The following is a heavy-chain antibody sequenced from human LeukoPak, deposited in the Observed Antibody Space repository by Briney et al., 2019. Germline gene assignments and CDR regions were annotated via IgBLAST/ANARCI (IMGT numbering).Heavy chain of an antibody. Sequence: GGSLRLSCAASGFTFSSYSMNWVRQAPGKGLEWVSTVIGSGGNTYYADSVRGRFTISRDNSKNTLYLQINSLGADDTAVYYCARGGLYKFDYWGQGTLVTVSS. V-gene: IGHV3-23*01. CDR3: ARGGLYKFDY. D-gene: IGHD1-14*01. CDR2: VIGSGGNT. J-gene: IGHJ4*02. CDR1: GFTFSSYS.